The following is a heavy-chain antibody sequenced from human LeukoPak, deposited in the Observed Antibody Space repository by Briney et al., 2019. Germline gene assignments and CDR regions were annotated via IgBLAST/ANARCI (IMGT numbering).Heavy chain of an antibody. Sequence: GGSLRLSCAAPGFTFSSYEMNWVRQAPGKGLEWVSYISSSGSTIYYADSVKGRFTISRDNAKNSLYLQMNSLRAEDTAVYYCARDDDYGDYVFDYWGQGTLVTVSS. D-gene: IGHD4-17*01. CDR2: ISSSGSTI. V-gene: IGHV3-48*03. CDR3: ARDDDYGDYVFDY. J-gene: IGHJ4*02. CDR1: GFTFSSYE.